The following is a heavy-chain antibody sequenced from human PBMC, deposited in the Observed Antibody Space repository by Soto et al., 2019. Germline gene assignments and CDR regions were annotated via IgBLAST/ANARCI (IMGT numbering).Heavy chain of an antibody. V-gene: IGHV3-30*03. Sequence: GGSLRLSCAASGFTFSSYGMHWVRQAPGKGLEWVAVISYDGSNKYYADSVKGRFTISRDNSKNTLYLQMNSLRAEDTAVYYCASTEGRPDDYGDYYYYYGMDVWGQGTTVTVSS. CDR1: GFTFSSYG. CDR2: ISYDGSNK. D-gene: IGHD4-17*01. CDR3: ASTEGRPDDYGDYYYYYGMDV. J-gene: IGHJ6*02.